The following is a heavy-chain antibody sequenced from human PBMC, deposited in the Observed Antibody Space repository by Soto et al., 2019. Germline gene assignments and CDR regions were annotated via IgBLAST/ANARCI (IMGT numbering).Heavy chain of an antibody. J-gene: IGHJ4*02. Sequence: EVQLVESGGGLVKPGGSLRLSCAASGFTFSSYSMNWVRQAPGKGLEWVSSISSSSSYIYYADSVKGRFTISRDNAKNSLELQMNSLRAEDTAVYYCARDPPGYSYGYGLGYWGQGTLVTVSS. CDR2: ISSSSSYI. V-gene: IGHV3-21*01. CDR1: GFTFSSYS. CDR3: ARDPPGYSYGYGLGY. D-gene: IGHD5-18*01.